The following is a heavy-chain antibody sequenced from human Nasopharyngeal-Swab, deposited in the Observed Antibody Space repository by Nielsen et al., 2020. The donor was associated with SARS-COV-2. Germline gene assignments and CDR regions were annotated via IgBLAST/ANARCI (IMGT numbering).Heavy chain of an antibody. CDR2: ISSSSSTI. CDR3: ARYQVVNYDFWSGYNNWFDP. D-gene: IGHD3-3*01. CDR1: GFTFSSDS. Sequence: GESMKISCAASGFTFSSDSMNWVRQAPGKGMEWVSYISSSSSTIYYADSVKGRFTISRDNAKNSLYQQMNSLRAEDTAVYYCARYQVVNYDFWSGYNNWFDPWGQGTLVTVSS. V-gene: IGHV3-48*01. J-gene: IGHJ5*02.